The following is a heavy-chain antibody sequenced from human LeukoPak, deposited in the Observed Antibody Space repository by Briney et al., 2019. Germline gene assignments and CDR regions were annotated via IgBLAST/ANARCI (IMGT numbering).Heavy chain of an antibody. J-gene: IGHJ3*02. Sequence: ASVKVSCKASGYTFTSYYMHWVRQAPGQGLEWMGIINPSGGSTSYAQKFQGRVTMTRDMSTSTVYMELSSLRSEDTAVYYCARERGVATSLDAFDIWGQGTMVTVSS. V-gene: IGHV1-46*01. CDR3: ARERGVATSLDAFDI. D-gene: IGHD5-24*01. CDR2: INPSGGST. CDR1: GYTFTSYY.